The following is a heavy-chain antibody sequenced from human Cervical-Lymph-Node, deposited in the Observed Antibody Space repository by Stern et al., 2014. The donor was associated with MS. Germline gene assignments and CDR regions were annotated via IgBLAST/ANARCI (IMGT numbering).Heavy chain of an antibody. J-gene: IGHJ4*02. Sequence: VQLVQSGSEVKKPGASVKVSCKASGYTFTNYGITWVRQAPGRGLEWMGWISAYNGDTNYAQNRQGRVTMTTDTSMTTAYMELRSLRSDDTAVYYCARTYVRAFDYWGQGSLVTVSS. CDR1: GYTFTNYG. CDR3: ARTYVRAFDY. CDR2: ISAYNGDT. V-gene: IGHV1-18*01. D-gene: IGHD3-16*01.